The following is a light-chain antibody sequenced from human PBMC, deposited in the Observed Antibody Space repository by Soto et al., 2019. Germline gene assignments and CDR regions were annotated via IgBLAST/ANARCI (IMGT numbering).Light chain of an antibody. Sequence: DIQMTQSPPSLSASVGDRVIITCRASQTISRYLNWYQQKPGKAPKLLISAASILQGGVPSRFSGSGSGTDFTLTISSLQPEDFVTYYCQQSYSTPRKYTFGQGTRLEIK. V-gene: IGKV1-39*01. J-gene: IGKJ2*01. CDR3: QQSYSTPRKYT. CDR2: AAS. CDR1: QTISRY.